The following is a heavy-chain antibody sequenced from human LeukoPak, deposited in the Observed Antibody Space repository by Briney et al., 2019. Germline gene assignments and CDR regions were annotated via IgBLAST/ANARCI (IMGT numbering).Heavy chain of an antibody. CDR1: GFTFSSNA. D-gene: IGHD6-13*01. J-gene: IGHJ6*03. Sequence: GGSLRLSCAASGFTFSSNAMHWVRQTPGKGLEWVAVISYDGSNKYYADSVKGRFTISRDNSKNTLYLQMNSLRAEDTAVYYCARDWGSWYYYYYMDVWGKGTTVTVSS. V-gene: IGHV3-30-3*01. CDR3: ARDWGSWYYYYYMDV. CDR2: ISYDGSNK.